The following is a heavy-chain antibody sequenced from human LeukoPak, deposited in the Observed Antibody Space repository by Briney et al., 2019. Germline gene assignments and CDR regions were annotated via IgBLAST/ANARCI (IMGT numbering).Heavy chain of an antibody. Sequence: PGGSLRLSCAASRFTFSSYGMQWVRQAPGKGLEWVAVISHDGTVKHHADSVKGRFTISRDNSENTLYLQMNSLRPDDTAVYYCAKEMTKYSSSCFDYWGQGTLVTVSS. CDR2: ISHDGTVK. CDR3: AKEMTKYSSSCFDY. V-gene: IGHV3-30*18. J-gene: IGHJ4*02. CDR1: RFTFSSYG. D-gene: IGHD6-13*01.